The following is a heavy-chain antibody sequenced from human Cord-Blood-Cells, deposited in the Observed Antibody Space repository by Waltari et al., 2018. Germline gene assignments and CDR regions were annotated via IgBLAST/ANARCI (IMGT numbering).Heavy chain of an antibody. CDR2: INHSGST. Sequence: QVQLQQWGAGLLKPSETLSLTCAVYGGSFSGYYWSWIRRPPGKGLGWIGEINHSGSTNYNPALKSRVTISVDTSKNQFSLKLSSVTAADTAVYYCARASSLYCSSTSCYDAFDIWGQGTMVTVSS. CDR3: ARASSLYCSSTSCYDAFDI. J-gene: IGHJ3*02. CDR1: GGSFSGYY. V-gene: IGHV4-34*01. D-gene: IGHD2-2*01.